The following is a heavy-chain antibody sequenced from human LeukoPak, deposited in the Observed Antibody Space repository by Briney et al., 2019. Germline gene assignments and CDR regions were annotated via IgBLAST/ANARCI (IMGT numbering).Heavy chain of an antibody. D-gene: IGHD1-26*01. Sequence: PGGSLRLSCAASGFTFSSYWMHWVRQAPGKGLVWVSDISSDGSRTSYADSVKGRFTISRDNAKNTLYLQMNSLRAEDTAVYYCARDRWGSSGSYEYYFDYWGQGTLVTVSS. J-gene: IGHJ4*02. CDR3: ARDRWGSSGSYEYYFDY. CDR1: GFTFSSYW. CDR2: ISSDGSRT. V-gene: IGHV3-74*01.